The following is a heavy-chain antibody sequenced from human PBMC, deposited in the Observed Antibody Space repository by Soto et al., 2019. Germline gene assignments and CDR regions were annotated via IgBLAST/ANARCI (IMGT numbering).Heavy chain of an antibody. V-gene: IGHV4-38-2*02. CDR1: GYSISSGYY. Sequence: ASETLSLTCAVSGYSISSGYYWGWIRQPPGKGLEWIGSIYHSGSTYYNPSLKSRVTISVDTSKNQFSLKLSSVTAADTAVYYCEGDPVNFDYWGQGTLVTVSS. CDR2: IYHSGST. CDR3: EGDPVNFDY. J-gene: IGHJ4*02.